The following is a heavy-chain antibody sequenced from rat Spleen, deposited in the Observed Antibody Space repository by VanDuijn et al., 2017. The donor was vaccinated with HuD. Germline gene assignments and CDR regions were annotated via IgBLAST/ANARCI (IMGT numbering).Heavy chain of an antibody. CDR3: ATTPGRPFAY. D-gene: IGHD5-1*01. CDR1: GFTFDDYH. V-gene: IGHV5-20*01. J-gene: IGHJ3*01. CDR2: INYDGSST. Sequence: EVQLVESGGGLVQPGRSLKLSCAASGFTFDDYHMAWVRQAPTKGLEWVASINYDGSSTYYRDSVKGRFTLSRDNAESSLYLQMDSLRSEDTATYYCATTPGRPFAYWGQGTLVTVSS.